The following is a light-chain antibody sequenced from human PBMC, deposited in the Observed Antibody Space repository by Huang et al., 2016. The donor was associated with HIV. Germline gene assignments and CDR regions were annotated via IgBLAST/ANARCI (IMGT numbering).Light chain of an antibody. CDR3: QQYNDWPRS. CDR2: AAS. CDR1: QNINTN. Sequence: EIVMTQSPGTLSVAPGERATLSCRASQNINTNLAWFQQKPGQAPRLLIYAASTRTADFPARFSGSGSRTEFTLTISSVQSEDIAVYYCQQYNDWPRSFGQGTKVEIK. J-gene: IGKJ1*01. V-gene: IGKV3-15*01.